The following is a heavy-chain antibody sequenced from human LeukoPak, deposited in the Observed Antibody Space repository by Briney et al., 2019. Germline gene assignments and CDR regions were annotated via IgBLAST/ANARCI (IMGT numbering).Heavy chain of an antibody. CDR1: GGSISSSSYY. CDR2: IYYSGST. Sequence: KPSETLSLTCTVSGGSISSSSYYWGWIRQPPGKGLEWIVSIYYSGSTYYNPSLKSRVPISVDTSKNQFSLKLSSVTAADTAVYYCARHSSIAARPHTLDYWGQGTLVTVSS. D-gene: IGHD6-6*01. J-gene: IGHJ4*02. CDR3: ARHSSIAARPHTLDY. V-gene: IGHV4-39*01.